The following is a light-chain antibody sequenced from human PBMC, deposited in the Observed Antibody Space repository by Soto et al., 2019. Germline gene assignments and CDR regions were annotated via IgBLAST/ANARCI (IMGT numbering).Light chain of an antibody. CDR1: QSVSSSY. CDR2: GAS. V-gene: IGKV3-20*01. J-gene: IGKJ5*01. Sequence: EIVLTQSPGTLSLSPGERATLSCRASQSVSSSYLAWYQQKPGQAPRLLIYGASSRATGIPDRFSGSGSGTDFNLTISRLEPEDLAVYYCQQCGSSPPITFGQGTRLEIK. CDR3: QQCGSSPPIT.